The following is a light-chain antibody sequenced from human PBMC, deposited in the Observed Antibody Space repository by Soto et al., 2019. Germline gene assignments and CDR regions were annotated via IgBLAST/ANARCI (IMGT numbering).Light chain of an antibody. J-gene: IGLJ1*01. CDR2: DVS. Sequence: QSALTLPRSVSGSPGQSVTISCTGTSSDVGGCNYVSWYQQHPGKAPKLMIYDVSKRPSGVPDRFSASKSGNTASLTISGLQAEDEADYYCCSCAGTSYILGSGTKVTVL. CDR1: SSDVGGCNY. V-gene: IGLV2-11*01. CDR3: CSCAGTSYI.